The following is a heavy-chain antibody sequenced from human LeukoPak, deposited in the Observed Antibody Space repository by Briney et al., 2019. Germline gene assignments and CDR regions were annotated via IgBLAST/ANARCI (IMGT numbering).Heavy chain of an antibody. CDR2: IKQDGSEK. CDR1: GFTFSSNW. V-gene: IGHV3-7*03. J-gene: IGHJ6*02. D-gene: IGHD3/OR15-3a*01. CDR3: ARDWTDYYYYGMDV. Sequence: GGSLRLSCAASGFTFSSNWMSWVRQAPGKGLEWVANIKQDGSEKYYVDSVKGRFTISRDNAKNSLYLQMNSLRAEDTAVYYCARDWTDYYYYGMDVWGQGTTVTVSS.